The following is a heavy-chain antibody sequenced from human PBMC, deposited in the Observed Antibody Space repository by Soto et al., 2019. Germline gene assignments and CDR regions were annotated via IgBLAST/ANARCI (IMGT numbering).Heavy chain of an antibody. CDR2: IYHRGIT. D-gene: IGHD6-13*01. CDR1: GGSITSDEYY. CDR3: ATRPAGSLPYFDF. J-gene: IGHJ4*02. V-gene: IGHV4-30-4*01. Sequence: SETLSLTCTVSGGSITSDEYYWGWIRQPPGKGLEYIAYIYHRGITDYNPSLKSRISISIDTSKKQFSLNLTSVTAADTAVYYCATRPAGSLPYFDFWGQGALVTVSS.